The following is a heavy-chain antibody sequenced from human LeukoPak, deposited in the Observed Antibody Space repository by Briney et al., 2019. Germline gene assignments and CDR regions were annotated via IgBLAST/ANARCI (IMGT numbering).Heavy chain of an antibody. CDR3: ARDGPSIAADFDC. CDR2: FSVSDGIT. J-gene: IGHJ4*02. Sequence: PGGSLRLSCAASGFTFSNYAMSWVRQAPGKGLEWVSGFSVSDGITYYADSLKGRFTISRDNAKNSLYLQMNSLRAEDSAVYYCARDGPSIAADFDCWGQGTLVTVSS. V-gene: IGHV3-23*01. D-gene: IGHD6-6*01. CDR1: GFTFSNYA.